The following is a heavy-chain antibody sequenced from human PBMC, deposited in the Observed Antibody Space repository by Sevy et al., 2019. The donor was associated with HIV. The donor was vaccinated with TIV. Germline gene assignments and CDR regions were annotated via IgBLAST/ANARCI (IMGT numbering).Heavy chain of an antibody. CDR1: GFTFSGYW. CDR3: ARDSPGYGAYDY. J-gene: IGHJ4*02. CDR2: IKEDGSAE. V-gene: IGHV3-7*01. Sequence: GGSLRLSSAASGFTFSGYWMIWVRQAPGKGLEWVANIKEDGSAEYYVDSVKGRFTISRDNAKNSLFLQLNSLRVEDTAMYYCARDSPGYGAYDYLGQGTLVTVSS. D-gene: IGHD5-18*01.